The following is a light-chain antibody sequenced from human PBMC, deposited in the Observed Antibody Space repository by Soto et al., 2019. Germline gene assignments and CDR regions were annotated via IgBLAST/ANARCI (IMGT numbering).Light chain of an antibody. Sequence: SYELTQPLSVSVALGQTASIPCGGNNIGSKNVHWYQQKPGQAPVLVIYRDTYRPSGIPERLSGSNSGNTATLTISRAQAGDGADYYCQVWDSSTSHVVFGTGTKVTVL. J-gene: IGLJ1*01. CDR3: QVWDSSTSHVV. V-gene: IGLV3-9*01. CDR1: NIGSKN. CDR2: RDT.